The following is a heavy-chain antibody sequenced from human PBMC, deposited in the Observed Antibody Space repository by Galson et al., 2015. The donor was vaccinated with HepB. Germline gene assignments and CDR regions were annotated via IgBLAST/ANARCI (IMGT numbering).Heavy chain of an antibody. CDR1: GYSFTSYW. CDR3: ARRGAGYDSSGYYYGYYYYGMDV. J-gene: IGHJ6*02. V-gene: IGHV5-10-1*01. CDR2: IDPSDSYT. D-gene: IGHD3-22*01. Sequence: QSGAEVKKPGESLRISCKGSGYSFTSYWISWVRQMPGKGLGWMGRIDPSDSYTNYSPSFQGHVTISADKSISTAYLQWSSLKASDTAMYYCARRGAGYDSSGYYYGYYYYGMDVWGQGTTVTVSS.